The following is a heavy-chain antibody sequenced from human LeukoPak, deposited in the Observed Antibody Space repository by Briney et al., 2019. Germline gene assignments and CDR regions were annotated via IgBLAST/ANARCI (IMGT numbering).Heavy chain of an antibody. Sequence: PSETLSLTCAVYGGSFSGYYWSWIRQPPGKGLEWIGEINHSGSTNYNPSLKSRVTISVDTSKNQFSLKLSSVTAADTAVYYCARRKTYYYGSGSYYNDHWGQGTLVTVSS. CDR2: INHSGST. CDR3: ARRKTYYYGSGSYYNDH. CDR1: GGSFSGYY. V-gene: IGHV4-34*01. J-gene: IGHJ5*02. D-gene: IGHD3-10*01.